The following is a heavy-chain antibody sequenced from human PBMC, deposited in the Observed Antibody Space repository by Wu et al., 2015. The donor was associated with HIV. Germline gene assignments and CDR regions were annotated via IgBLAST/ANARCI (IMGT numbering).Heavy chain of an antibody. V-gene: IGHV4-34*01. Sequence: WTWIRQPPGKGLEWIGEINQSGLTEFNLSLKSRVTISQDTSKNQFSLRLTSVTAADTAVYYCARGRHFDSNGYYFGPRGGFDIWAKGQWSPSLQ. D-gene: IGHD3-22*01. CDR2: INQSGLT. CDR3: ARGRHFDSNGYYFGPRGGFDI. J-gene: IGHJ3*02.